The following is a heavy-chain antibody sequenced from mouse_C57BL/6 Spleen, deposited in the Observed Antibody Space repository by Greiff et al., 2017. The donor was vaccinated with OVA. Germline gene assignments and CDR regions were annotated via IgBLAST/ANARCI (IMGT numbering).Heavy chain of an antibody. CDR1: GFTFSDYG. J-gene: IGHJ1*03. CDR2: ISSGSSTI. CDR3: ARQGGSSYGPYFDV. D-gene: IGHD1-1*01. Sequence: EVKLVESGGGLVKPGGSLKLSCAASGFTFSDYGMHWVRQAPEKGLEWVAYISSGSSTIYYADTVKGRFTISRDNAKNTLFLQMTSLRSEDTAMYYCARQGGSSYGPYFDVWGTGTTVTVSS. V-gene: IGHV5-17*01.